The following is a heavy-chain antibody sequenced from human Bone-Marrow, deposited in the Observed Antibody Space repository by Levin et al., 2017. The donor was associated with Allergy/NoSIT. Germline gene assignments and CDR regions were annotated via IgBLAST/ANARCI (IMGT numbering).Heavy chain of an antibody. CDR3: AKTAGYYDY. D-gene: IGHD2-21*01. CDR1: GFTFSNYA. CDR2: ITGSGGST. Sequence: PGGSLRLSCAASGFTFSNYAMSWVRQTPGKGLEWVSAITGSGGSTYYADSVKGRFTISRDNSKNSLHLQMNSLRAEDTAVYYCAKTAGYYDYWGQGTLVTVSS. V-gene: IGHV3-23*01. J-gene: IGHJ4*02.